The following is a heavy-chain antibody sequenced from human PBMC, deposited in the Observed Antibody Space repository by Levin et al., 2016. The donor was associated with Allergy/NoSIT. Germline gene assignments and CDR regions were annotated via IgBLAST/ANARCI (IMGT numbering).Heavy chain of an antibody. J-gene: IGHJ4*02. D-gene: IGHD3-22*01. Sequence: GESLKISCAVAGFTFSNSYIQWVRQASGKGLEWVGRIGSEAHNFATSYSPSVEGRFTLSRDVSKNTAYLQLSGLKTEDTARYFCSFYDSSGIFWNYWGQGTLVTVSS. CDR1: GFTFSNSY. CDR2: IGSEAHNFAT. CDR3: SFYDSSGIFWNY. V-gene: IGHV3-73*01.